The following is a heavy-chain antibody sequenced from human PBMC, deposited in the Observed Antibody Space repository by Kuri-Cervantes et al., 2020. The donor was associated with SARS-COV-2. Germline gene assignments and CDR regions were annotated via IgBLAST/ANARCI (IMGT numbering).Heavy chain of an antibody. V-gene: IGHV3-7*01. J-gene: IGHJ6*02. CDR2: IKQDGSEK. CDR3: AREKTTVTTSFGGMDV. D-gene: IGHD4-11*01. Sequence: GESLKISCAASGFTFSNAWMSWVRQAPGKGLERVANIKQDGSEKYYVDSVKGRFTIPRDNAKNSLYLQMNSLRAEDTAVYYCAREKTTVTTSFGGMDVWGQGTTVTVSS. CDR1: GFTFSNAW.